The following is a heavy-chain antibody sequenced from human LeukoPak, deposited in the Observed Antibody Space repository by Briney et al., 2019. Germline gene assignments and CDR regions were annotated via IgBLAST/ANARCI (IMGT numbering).Heavy chain of an antibody. J-gene: IGHJ4*02. CDR2: ISGSGGST. CDR3: AKDWDYYGSGSYSDY. Sequence: GGSLRLSCAASGFTFSSYAMRWVRQAPGEGREWVSSISGSGGSTYYADSVKGRFTISRDNSKNTLYLQMNSLRAEDTAVYYCAKDWDYYGSGSYSDYWGQGTLVTVSS. D-gene: IGHD3-10*01. CDR1: GFTFSSYA. V-gene: IGHV3-23*01.